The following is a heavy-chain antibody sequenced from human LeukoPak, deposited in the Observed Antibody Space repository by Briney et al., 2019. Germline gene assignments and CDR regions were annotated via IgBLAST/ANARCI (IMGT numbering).Heavy chain of an antibody. J-gene: IGHJ4*02. V-gene: IGHV4-39*02. CDR2: IYYIGSP. CDR1: GGSITSGGYF. D-gene: IGHD1/OR15-1a*01. Sequence: PSETLSLTCTVSGGSITSGGYFWGWIRQPPGKGLEWIGSIYYIGSPYYNPSLKSRVPISLDTSKNQLSLKLSSVTAADTAVYYCVRAHGSATEPGTRLFDFWGQGTLVTVSS. CDR3: VRAHGSATEPGTRLFDF.